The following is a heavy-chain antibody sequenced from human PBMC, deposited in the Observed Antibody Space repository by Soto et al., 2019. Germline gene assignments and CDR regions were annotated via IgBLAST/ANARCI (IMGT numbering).Heavy chain of an antibody. CDR3: ARGLDTNGYYYPFDY. CDR2: ISYDGSNK. CDR1: GFTFSSYA. J-gene: IGHJ4*02. Sequence: GGSLRLSCAASGFTFSSYAMHWVRQAPGKGLEWVAVISYDGSNKFYADSVKGRFTISRDNFKNTLYLQMDSLGAEDTAVYYCARGLDTNGYYYPFDYWGQGTLVTVSS. D-gene: IGHD3-22*01. V-gene: IGHV3-30-3*01.